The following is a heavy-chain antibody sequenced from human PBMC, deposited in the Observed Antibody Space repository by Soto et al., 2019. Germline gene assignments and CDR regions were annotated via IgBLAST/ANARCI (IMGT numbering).Heavy chain of an antibody. D-gene: IGHD2-15*01. CDR2: ISGSGSSP. Sequence: PGGSLRPSCAASAFTLSSYTMTWARQAPGKGLEWVSSISGSGSSPSYADSVQGRFTISRDNSRNTLSLQMNSLRAEDTATYYCAKARCSGNSCYVPDYWGHGSLVTVSS. CDR1: AFTLSSYT. J-gene: IGHJ4*01. CDR3: AKARCSGNSCYVPDY. V-gene: IGHV3-23*01.